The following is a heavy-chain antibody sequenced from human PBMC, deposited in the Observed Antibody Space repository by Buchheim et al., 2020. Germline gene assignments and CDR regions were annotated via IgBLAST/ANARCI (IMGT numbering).Heavy chain of an antibody. Sequence: QVQLVESGGGLVQPGGSLRLSCAASGFTFSGYYMSWIRQAPGKGLEWVSYISSSGSTKYYADSVKGRFTISRDNAKNSLYLQMNSLRAEDTAVYYCARVGQYDFWSGYAGLPGWFDPWGQGTL. CDR3: ARVGQYDFWSGYAGLPGWFDP. D-gene: IGHD3-3*01. CDR1: GFTFSGYY. J-gene: IGHJ5*02. V-gene: IGHV3-11*01. CDR2: ISSSGSTK.